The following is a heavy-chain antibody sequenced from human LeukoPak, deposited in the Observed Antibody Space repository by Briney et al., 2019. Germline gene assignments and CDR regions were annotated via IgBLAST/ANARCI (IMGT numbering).Heavy chain of an antibody. Sequence: GGSLRLSCAASGFTFSTSGMHWVRQAPGKGLEWVSAISSSGGSTYYADSVKGRFTISRDNSKNTLYLQMNSLRAEDTAVYYCAKVWDTYYYDSSGSFDYWGQGTLVTVFS. J-gene: IGHJ4*02. CDR1: GFTFSTSG. CDR3: AKVWDTYYYDSSGSFDY. V-gene: IGHV3-23*01. D-gene: IGHD3-22*01. CDR2: ISSSGGST.